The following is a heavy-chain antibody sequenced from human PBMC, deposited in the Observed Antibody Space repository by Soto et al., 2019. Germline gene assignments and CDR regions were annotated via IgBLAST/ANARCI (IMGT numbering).Heavy chain of an antibody. CDR3: PHLVITLGGFMVKDFFNI. Sequence: SGPTLVNPTQTLTLTCTFSGFSLTSRGVGVGWIRQPPGEALEWLAVIYWDDDKRYSPSLRSRLTIAKDTSKNSVVLLMTNMERADTATFFFPHLVITLGGFMVKDFFNIWGQGKMVTV. V-gene: IGHV2-5*02. CDR1: GFSLTSRGVG. J-gene: IGHJ3*02. D-gene: IGHD3-16*01. CDR2: IYWDDDK.